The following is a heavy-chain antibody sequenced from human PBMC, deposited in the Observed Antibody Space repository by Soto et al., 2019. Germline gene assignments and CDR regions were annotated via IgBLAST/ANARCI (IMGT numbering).Heavy chain of an antibody. Sequence: VQLLESGGGLVQPGGSLRLSSAASGFTFSSYARSWVRQAPGKGLEWVASISGTGVYSYHADSVKGRFTISRDNSQNTLYLQMNSLGADDTAVYYCAKDLPFTNSPCMDVWGQGTTVTVSS. J-gene: IGHJ6*02. CDR3: AKDLPFTNSPCMDV. D-gene: IGHD2-2*01. CDR1: GFTFSSYA. CDR2: ISGTGVYS. V-gene: IGHV3-23*01.